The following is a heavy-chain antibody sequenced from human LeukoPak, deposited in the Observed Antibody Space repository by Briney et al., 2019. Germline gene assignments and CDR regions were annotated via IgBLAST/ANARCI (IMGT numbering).Heavy chain of an antibody. CDR2: INHSGST. V-gene: IGHV4-34*01. Sequence: SETLSLTCAVYGGSFSGYYWSWIRQPPGKGLEWIGEINHSGSTNYYPSLKIRVTISVATSKNQFSLKLSSVTAADTAVYYCARLSGSSTVMGMDVWGQGATVT. CDR3: ARLSGSSTVMGMDV. CDR1: GGSFSGYY. J-gene: IGHJ6*02. D-gene: IGHD2-2*01.